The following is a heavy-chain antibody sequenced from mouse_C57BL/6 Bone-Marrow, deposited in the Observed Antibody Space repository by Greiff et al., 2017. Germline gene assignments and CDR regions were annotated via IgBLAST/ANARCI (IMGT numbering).Heavy chain of an antibody. CDR3: ARGWGYFDY. Sequence: VQLQQSGAELARPGASVKLSCKASGYTFTSYGISWVKLRTGQGLEWIGEIYPRSGNTYYNEKFKGKATLTADKSSSTAYMELRSLTSEDSAVYFCARGWGYFDYWGQGTTLTVSS. V-gene: IGHV1-81*01. D-gene: IGHD1-1*02. CDR2: IYPRSGNT. CDR1: GYTFTSYG. J-gene: IGHJ2*01.